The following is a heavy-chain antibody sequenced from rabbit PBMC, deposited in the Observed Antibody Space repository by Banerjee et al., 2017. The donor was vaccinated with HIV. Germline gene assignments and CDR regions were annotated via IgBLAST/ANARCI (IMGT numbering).Heavy chain of an antibody. CDR2: INSSSGNT. D-gene: IGHD7-1*01. J-gene: IGHJ3*01. CDR1: GFDFSNYG. V-gene: IGHV1S45*01. Sequence: QEQLVESGGGLVTPGGNLTLTCKASGFDFSNYGVSWGRQAPGKGLEWIACINSSSGNTVYATWAKGRFTISKTSSTTVTLQMTSLTAADTATYFCARDAVGAGYSNDLWGQGTLVTVS. CDR3: ARDAVGAGYSNDL.